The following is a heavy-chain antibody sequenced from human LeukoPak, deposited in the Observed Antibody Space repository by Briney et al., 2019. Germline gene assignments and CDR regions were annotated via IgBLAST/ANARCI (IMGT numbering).Heavy chain of an antibody. CDR1: GGTFGSYA. J-gene: IGHJ5*02. Sequence: ASVTVSCTASGGTFGSYAISWVRQAPGQGLEWMGGIIPIFGTANYAQKFQGRVTITADESTSTAYMELSSLRSEDTAVYYCARGRGWYFNWFDPWGQGTLVTVSS. CDR2: IIPIFGTA. V-gene: IGHV1-69*13. D-gene: IGHD6-19*01. CDR3: ARGRGWYFNWFDP.